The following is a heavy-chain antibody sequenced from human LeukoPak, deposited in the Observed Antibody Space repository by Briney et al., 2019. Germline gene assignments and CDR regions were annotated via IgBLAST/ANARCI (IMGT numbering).Heavy chain of an antibody. CDR1: GFTFSSYA. D-gene: IGHD6-19*01. CDR2: ISGSGGST. CDR3: AKDLAVAGDYYMDV. J-gene: IGHJ6*03. V-gene: IGHV3-23*01. Sequence: GGSLRLSCAASGFTFSSYAMSWVRQAPGKGLEWVSAISGSGGSTYYADSVKGRFTISRDNSKNTLYLQMNSLRAEDTAVYYCAKDLAVAGDYYMDVWGKGTTVTVSS.